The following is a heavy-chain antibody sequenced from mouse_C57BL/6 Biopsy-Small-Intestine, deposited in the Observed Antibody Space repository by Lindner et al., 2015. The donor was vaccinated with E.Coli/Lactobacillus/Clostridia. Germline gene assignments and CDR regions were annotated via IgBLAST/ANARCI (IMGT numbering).Heavy chain of an antibody. CDR1: GYSFTANY. V-gene: IGHV1-42*01. CDR2: INPSTGGT. J-gene: IGHJ2*01. CDR3: ARREVYYFDY. Sequence: VQLQESGPELVKSEASVKISCKASGYSFTANYMNWVKQSPEKSLEWIGEINPSTGGTTYNENFRAKATLTIDRSSSTAYMQLKSLTSEDSAVYYCARREVYYFDYWGQGTTLTVSS.